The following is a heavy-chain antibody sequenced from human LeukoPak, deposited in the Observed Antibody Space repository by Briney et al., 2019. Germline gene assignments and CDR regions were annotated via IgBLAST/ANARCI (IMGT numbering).Heavy chain of an antibody. Sequence: SVKVSCKASGYCFSTHGIRWVRQAPGQGLEWMGGIMPIFGATNYAQKFQGRLTITTDRSTSTAYMELNNLSSEDTALYYCARVATVGSLDNWGQGTLVTVSS. CDR2: IMPIFGAT. V-gene: IGHV1-69*05. J-gene: IGHJ4*02. CDR1: GYCFSTHG. CDR3: ARVATVGSLDN. D-gene: IGHD4-23*01.